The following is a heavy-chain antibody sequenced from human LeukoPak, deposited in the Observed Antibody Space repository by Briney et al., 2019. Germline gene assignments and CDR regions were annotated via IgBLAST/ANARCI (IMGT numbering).Heavy chain of an antibody. CDR2: ISAYNGNT. J-gene: IGHJ2*01. CDR3: ARRGSYPHWYFDL. D-gene: IGHD1-26*01. Sequence: ASVKVSCKASGYTFTSYYMHWVRQAPGQGLEWMGWISAYNGNTNYAQKLQGRVTMTTDTSTSTAYMELRSLRSDDTAVYYCARRGSYPHWYFDLWGRGTLVTVSS. CDR1: GYTFTSYY. V-gene: IGHV1-18*04.